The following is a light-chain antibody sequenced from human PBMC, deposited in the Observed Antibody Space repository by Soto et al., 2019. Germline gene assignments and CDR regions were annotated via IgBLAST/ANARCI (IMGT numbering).Light chain of an antibody. V-gene: IGKV1-39*01. J-gene: IGKJ4*01. CDR2: AAS. Sequence: DIQMTQSPSSLSASVGDRVTITCRASQTISSYLNWYQQKPGKAPKLLIYAASSLQSGVPSRFSGSGSGTDFTLTISSLQPEDFATFYCQQSCSAPLTFGGGTKVDIK. CDR3: QQSCSAPLT. CDR1: QTISSY.